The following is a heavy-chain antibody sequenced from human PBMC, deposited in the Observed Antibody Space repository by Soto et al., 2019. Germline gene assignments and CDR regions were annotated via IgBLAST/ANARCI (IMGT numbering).Heavy chain of an antibody. CDR2: ISYDGSNK. CDR1: GFTFSSYA. D-gene: IGHD4-17*01. V-gene: IGHV3-30-3*01. CDR3: ARDGNDYGDYVDYYYYGMDV. Sequence: QVQLVESGGGVVQPGRSLRLSCAASGFTFSSYAMHWVRQAPGKGLEWVAVISYDGSNKYYADSVKGRFTISRDNSKNKLYLQMNSLRAEDTAVYYCARDGNDYGDYVDYYYYGMDVWGQGTTVTVSS. J-gene: IGHJ6*02.